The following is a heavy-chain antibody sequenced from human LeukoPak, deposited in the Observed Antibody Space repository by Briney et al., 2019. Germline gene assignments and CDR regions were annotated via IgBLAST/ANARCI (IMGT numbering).Heavy chain of an antibody. CDR3: AREARTVGR. CDR2: IKPDGSEK. D-gene: IGHD4-23*01. V-gene: IGHV3-7*01. CDR1: GFTFSTYW. J-gene: IGHJ4*02. Sequence: PGGSPRLSCAASGFTFSTYWMTWLRQAPGKGLEWVANIKPDGSEKYYVDSVKGRFTISRDNAKNSLYLEMNSLRAEDTAVYYCAREARTVGRWGQGTLVTVSS.